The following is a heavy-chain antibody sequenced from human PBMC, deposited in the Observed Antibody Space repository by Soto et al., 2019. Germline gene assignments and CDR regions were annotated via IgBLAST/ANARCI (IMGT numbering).Heavy chain of an antibody. CDR1: GFTFSSDA. Sequence: GGSPRLSCTASGFTFSSDAMVWFRQAPGKGLEWVSGIGGNGGTTQYTDSVRGRFTISRDNSMDTLYLQMNSLRVEDTAVYYCAKPRQFCSGDSCSLAAFDLWGQGTMVTVSS. J-gene: IGHJ3*01. CDR3: AKPRQFCSGDSCSLAAFDL. V-gene: IGHV3-23*01. D-gene: IGHD2-15*01. CDR2: IGGNGGTT.